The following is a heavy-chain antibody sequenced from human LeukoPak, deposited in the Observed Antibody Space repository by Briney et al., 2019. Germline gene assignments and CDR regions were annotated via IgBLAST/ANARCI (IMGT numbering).Heavy chain of an antibody. V-gene: IGHV4-59*01. Sequence: GSLRLSCAASGFTFSSYSMNWVRQPPGKGLEWIGYIHHSGSTNYNPSLKSRVTISVDTSKKQFSLNLSSVTAADTAVYYCARVPEIWGKGTTVIISS. CDR1: GFTFSSYS. CDR3: ARVPEI. J-gene: IGHJ6*04. D-gene: IGHD1-14*01. CDR2: IHHSGST.